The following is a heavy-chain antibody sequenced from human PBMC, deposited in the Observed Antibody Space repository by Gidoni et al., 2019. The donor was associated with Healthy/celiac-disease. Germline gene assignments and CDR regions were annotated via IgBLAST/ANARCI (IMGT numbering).Heavy chain of an antibody. Sequence: QVQLVESGGGVVQPGRSLRLSCAASGFPFSSYGMHWVRLAPGTGLAWVAVIWYDGSNKYYADSVKGRFTISRDNSKNTLYLQMNSLRAEDTAVYYCARDYYYDSSGYYSKSYYYYYGMDVWGQGTTVTVSS. CDR2: IWYDGSNK. D-gene: IGHD3-22*01. J-gene: IGHJ6*02. CDR1: GFPFSSYG. V-gene: IGHV3-33*01. CDR3: ARDYYYDSSGYYSKSYYYYYGMDV.